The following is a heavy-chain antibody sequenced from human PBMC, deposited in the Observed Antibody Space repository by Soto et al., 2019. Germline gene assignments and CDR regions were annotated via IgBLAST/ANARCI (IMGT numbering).Heavy chain of an antibody. CDR1: GFTFSSYA. CDR2: ISLGGGST. D-gene: IGHD6-13*01. J-gene: IGHJ6*02. V-gene: IGHV3-23*01. CDR3: TKAIAGTRVPSYGMDV. Sequence: PGGSLRLSCAASGFTFSSYAMNWVRQTPGKGPEWVSAISLGGGSTFYADSVKGRFTVSRDNSRNTLYLQMSSLRAEDTAVYYCTKAIAGTRVPSYGMDVWGQGTTVTVSS.